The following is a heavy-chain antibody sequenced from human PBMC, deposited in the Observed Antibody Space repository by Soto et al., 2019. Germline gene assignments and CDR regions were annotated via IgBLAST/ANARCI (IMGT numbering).Heavy chain of an antibody. D-gene: IGHD2-2*01. CDR2: FYSTGST. Sequence: SETLSLTCSVSNGSVNGSYWSWIRQPPGKGLEWIGYFYSTGSTNCNPSLKRRVTISVDTSKNHVSLKMSSVTAADTAVYYCARHVPYCSSTSHCADGMDVWGQGTTDTVSS. V-gene: IGHV4-59*08. CDR3: ARHVPYCSSTSHCADGMDV. CDR1: NGSVNGSY. J-gene: IGHJ6*02.